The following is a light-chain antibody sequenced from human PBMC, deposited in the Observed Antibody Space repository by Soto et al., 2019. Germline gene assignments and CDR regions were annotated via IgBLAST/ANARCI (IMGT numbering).Light chain of an antibody. J-gene: IGLJ1*01. CDR1: TTDVGSYKL. Sequence: QSVLAQPASVSVSIGQSITISCTGTTTDVGSYKLVSWYQQHPGKAPKLTIYEVSRRPSGVSNRFSGSKSGNTASLTISGLQAEDEADYYCCSWAGSSTFYFFGSGTKVTVL. V-gene: IGLV2-23*02. CDR2: EVS. CDR3: CSWAGSSTFYF.